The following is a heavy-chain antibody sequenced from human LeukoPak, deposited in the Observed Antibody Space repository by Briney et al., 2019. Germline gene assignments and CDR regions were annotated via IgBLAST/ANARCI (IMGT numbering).Heavy chain of an antibody. D-gene: IGHD2-21*01. J-gene: IGHJ4*02. V-gene: IGHV3-11*05. Sequence: GGSLRLSCAAFGFTFSDYCMTWIRQAPGKGLEWVSSISHSSSFTYYADSVKGRFTISRDNAKNSLYVQMNSLRAEDTAVYYCARGSVLWWNFEYWGQGTLVTVSS. CDR3: ARGSVLWWNFEY. CDR2: ISHSSSFT. CDR1: GFTFSDYC.